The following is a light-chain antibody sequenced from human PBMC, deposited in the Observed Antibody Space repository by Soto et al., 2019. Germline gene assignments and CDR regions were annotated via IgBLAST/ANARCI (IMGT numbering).Light chain of an antibody. V-gene: IGKV3-11*01. J-gene: IGKJ2*01. CDR1: QTINSY. Sequence: EIVLTQSPATLSLSPGERATLSCRASQTINSYLAWYQQKPGQPPRLLIYHASNRATGIPARFSGSGSGTDFTLTISSLEPEDSAVYHCHQCSSWPHTFGQGTKLEIK. CDR2: HAS. CDR3: HQCSSWPHT.